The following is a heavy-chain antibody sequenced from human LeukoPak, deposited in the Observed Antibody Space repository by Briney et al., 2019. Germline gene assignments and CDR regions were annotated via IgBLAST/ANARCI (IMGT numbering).Heavy chain of an antibody. D-gene: IGHD6-19*01. CDR1: GGSISSSSYY. CDR2: IYYSGST. J-gene: IGHJ4*02. Sequence: SETLSLTCTVSGGSISSSSYYWGWIRQPPGKGLGWIGSIYYSGSTYYNPSLNSRVTISVDTSKNQFSLKLSSVTAADTAVYYCAGIAGADYWGQGTLVTVSS. CDR3: AGIAGADY. V-gene: IGHV4-39*01.